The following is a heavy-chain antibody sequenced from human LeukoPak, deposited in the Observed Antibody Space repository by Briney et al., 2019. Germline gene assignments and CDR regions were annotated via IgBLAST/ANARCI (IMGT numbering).Heavy chain of an antibody. CDR3: AACGGDCYYYYYYGMDV. J-gene: IGHJ6*02. V-gene: IGHV1-69*13. D-gene: IGHD2-21*02. CDR2: IIPIFGTA. Sequence: ASVKVSCKAPGGTFSSYAISWVRQAPGQGLEWMGGIIPIFGTANYAQKFQGRVTITADESTSTAYMELSSLRSEDTAVYYCAACGGDCYYYYYYGMDVWGQGTTVTVSS. CDR1: GGTFSSYA.